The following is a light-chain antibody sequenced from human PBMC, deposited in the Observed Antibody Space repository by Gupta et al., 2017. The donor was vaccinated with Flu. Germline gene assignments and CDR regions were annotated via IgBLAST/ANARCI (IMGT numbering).Light chain of an antibody. V-gene: IGKV3-11*01. Sequence: EIVLTQSPATLSLSPGERATLSCRASQSVSRYLAWYQQKPGQAPRLLIYDASNRATGIPARCSGSGSGTDYTLTISSLEPEDFSVYYCQQRRKSSLTFGRGTKVEIK. CDR2: DAS. J-gene: IGKJ4*01. CDR1: QSVSRY. CDR3: QQRRKSSLT.